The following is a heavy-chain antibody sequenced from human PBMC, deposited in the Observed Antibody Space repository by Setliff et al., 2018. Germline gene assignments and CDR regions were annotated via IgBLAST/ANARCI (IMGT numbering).Heavy chain of an antibody. CDR1: GYTFTSYA. J-gene: IGHJ4*02. CDR3: ARDGDSYGATVDY. V-gene: IGHV1-3*04. CDR2: INTGNGNT. D-gene: IGHD5-18*01. Sequence: ASVKVSCKASGYTFTSYAMHWVRQAPGQRLEWMGWINTGNGNTKYSQKFQGRFTITRDTSASTAYMELSSLRSEDTAVYYCARDGDSYGATVDYWGQGTLVTVSS.